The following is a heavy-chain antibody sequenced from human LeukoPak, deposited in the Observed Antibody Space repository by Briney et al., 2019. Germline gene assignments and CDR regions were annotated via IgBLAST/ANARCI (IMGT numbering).Heavy chain of an antibody. CDR2: IYYSGST. CDR3: ARGSGSYSIGY. CDR1: GGSISIYY. D-gene: IGHD1-26*01. J-gene: IGHJ4*02. V-gene: IGHV4-59*01. Sequence: SETLSLTCTVSGGSISIYYWSWIRQPPGKGLEWIGYIYYSGSTNYNPSLKSRVTISVDTSKNQFSLKLSSVTAADTAVYYCARGSGSYSIGYWGQGTLVTVSS.